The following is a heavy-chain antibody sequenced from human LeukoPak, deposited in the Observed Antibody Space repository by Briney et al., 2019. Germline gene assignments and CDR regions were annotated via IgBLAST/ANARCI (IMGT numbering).Heavy chain of an antibody. CDR2: IGTSSSST. Sequence: GGSLRLSCATSGFTFSTYSMNWVRQASGKGLEWVSSIGTSSSSTYYADSVRGRFTISRDNARNSLYLQMNSLRAEDTAVYYCVRIPNSANFPNWFDPWGQGTLVTVSS. V-gene: IGHV3-21*01. CDR3: VRIPNSANFPNWFDP. J-gene: IGHJ5*02. CDR1: GFTFSTYS. D-gene: IGHD2/OR15-2a*01.